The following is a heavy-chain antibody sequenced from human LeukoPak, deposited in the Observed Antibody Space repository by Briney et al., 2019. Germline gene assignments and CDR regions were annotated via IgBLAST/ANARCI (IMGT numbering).Heavy chain of an antibody. D-gene: IGHD6-13*01. CDR2: IYSGGST. Sequence: GGSLRLSCAASGFTFDDYGMSWVRQAPGKGLEWVSVIYSGGSTYYADSVKGRFTISRDNSKNTLYLQMNSLRAEDTAVYYCARSIAAAGMSSWFDPWGQGTLVTVSS. J-gene: IGHJ5*02. V-gene: IGHV3-66*01. CDR3: ARSIAAAGMSSWFDP. CDR1: GFTFDDYG.